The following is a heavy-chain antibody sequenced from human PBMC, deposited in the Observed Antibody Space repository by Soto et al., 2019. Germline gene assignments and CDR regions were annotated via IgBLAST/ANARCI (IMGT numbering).Heavy chain of an antibody. D-gene: IGHD6-19*01. Sequence: SETLSLTCTVSGGSISSYYWSWIRQPPGKGLEWIGYIYYSGSTNYTPSLKSRVTISVDTSKNQFSLKLSSVTAADTAVYYCAGDRQSNYGMDVWGQGTTVTRLL. V-gene: IGHV4-59*01. CDR3: AGDRQSNYGMDV. CDR1: GGSISSYY. CDR2: IYYSGST. J-gene: IGHJ6*02.